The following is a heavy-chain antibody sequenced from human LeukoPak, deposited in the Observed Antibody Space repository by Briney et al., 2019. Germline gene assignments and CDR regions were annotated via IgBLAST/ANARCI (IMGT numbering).Heavy chain of an antibody. CDR2: IRGRDYGATT. J-gene: IGHJ4*02. Sequence: GRSLRLSCTASGFTFGDFAMSWFRQAQGKGLEWVGLIRGRDYGATTDYAASVKGRLTISRDDSKSIAYLQMNNLKTEDTAVYYCSRGRRSPDYWGQGTLVTVSS. V-gene: IGHV3-49*03. CDR1: GFTFGDFA. D-gene: IGHD3-10*01. CDR3: SRGRRSPDY.